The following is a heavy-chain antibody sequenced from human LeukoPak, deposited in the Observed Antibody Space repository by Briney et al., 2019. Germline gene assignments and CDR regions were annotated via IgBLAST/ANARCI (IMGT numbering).Heavy chain of an antibody. CDR1: GGSISRYY. J-gene: IGHJ4*02. CDR2: VYTSGST. V-gene: IGHV4-4*07. Sequence: SETLSFTCNVSGGSISRYYWSWIRQPAGKGLEWIGRVYTSGSTNYNPSLKSRVTMSVETSKSQFSLKLSSVTAADTAIYYCARGGEVGGTGSRFDYWGQGTLVTVSS. D-gene: IGHD1-26*01. CDR3: ARGGEVGGTGSRFDY.